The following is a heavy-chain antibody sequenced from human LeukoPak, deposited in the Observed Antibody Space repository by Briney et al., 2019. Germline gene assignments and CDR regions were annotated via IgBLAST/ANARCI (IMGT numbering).Heavy chain of an antibody. J-gene: IGHJ6*02. V-gene: IGHV3-7*03. CDR1: GFTFTNYW. D-gene: IGHD6-13*01. Sequence: PGGSLRLSCAASGFTFTNYWMTWVRQAPGKGLEWVANIKYDGIETYYVDSVKGRFTISRDNAKNSLYLQMNSLRAEDTALYYCAKDIQAQQLVPNAYCYYGMDVWGQGTTVTVSS. CDR2: IKYDGIET. CDR3: AKDIQAQQLVPNAYCYYGMDV.